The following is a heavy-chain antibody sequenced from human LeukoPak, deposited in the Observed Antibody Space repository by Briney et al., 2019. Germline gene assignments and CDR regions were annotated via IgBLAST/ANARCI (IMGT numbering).Heavy chain of an antibody. CDR1: GGSINTASDY. V-gene: IGHV4-39*01. CDR2: FYYTGIT. CDR3: AGMKATGTSSGYMAV. Sequence: TSETLSLICSVCGGSINTASDYGRWIRQPPGKGLELIGNFYYTGITFYNSSLQSRVTISVDTSKNPFSLKLTSVTATDTSVYYCAGMKATGTSSGYMAVWGKGPTVTVSS. J-gene: IGHJ6*03. D-gene: IGHD1-1*01.